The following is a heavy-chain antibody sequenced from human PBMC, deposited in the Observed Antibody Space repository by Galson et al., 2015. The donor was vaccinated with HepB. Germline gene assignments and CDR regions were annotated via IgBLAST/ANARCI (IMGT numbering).Heavy chain of an antibody. V-gene: IGHV3-48*02. Sequence: SLRLSCAASGFTFSSSIMNWVRQAPGKGLEWVSYISISSSIIYYADSVKGRFTISRDNAKNSLYLQMNSLRDDDTAVYYCATVRGYSYGYDYWGQGTLVTVSS. D-gene: IGHD5-18*01. CDR3: ATVRGYSYGYDY. CDR2: ISISSSII. CDR1: GFTFSSSI. J-gene: IGHJ4*02.